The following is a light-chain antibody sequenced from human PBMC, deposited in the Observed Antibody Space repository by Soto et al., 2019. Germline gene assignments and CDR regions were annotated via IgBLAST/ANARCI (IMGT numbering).Light chain of an antibody. CDR2: WSS. CDR3: QQYHSGPIT. Sequence: DIVMTQSPDSLTVSLGERANINCKSSQSVLSSSNNKNYLAWHQQTPGQPPKVLIYWSSTRESGVPDRFGGSGSGTDFTLTINNVQAEDVAGYYCQQYHSGPITFGQGTPLEIQ. J-gene: IGKJ5*01. V-gene: IGKV4-1*01. CDR1: QSVLSSSNNKNY.